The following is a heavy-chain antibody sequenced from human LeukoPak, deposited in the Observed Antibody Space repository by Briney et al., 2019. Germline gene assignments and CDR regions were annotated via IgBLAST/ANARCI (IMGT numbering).Heavy chain of an antibody. CDR1: GFTFSSYS. CDR3: ARDLSWTVAGYMDV. Sequence: GGSLGLSCAASGFTFSSYSMNWVRQAPGKGLEWVSSISSNSSYIYYADSVKGRFTISRDNAKNSLYLQMNSLRAEDTAVYYCARDLSWTVAGYMDVWGKGTTVTVSS. D-gene: IGHD2-15*01. J-gene: IGHJ6*03. CDR2: ISSNSSYI. V-gene: IGHV3-21*01.